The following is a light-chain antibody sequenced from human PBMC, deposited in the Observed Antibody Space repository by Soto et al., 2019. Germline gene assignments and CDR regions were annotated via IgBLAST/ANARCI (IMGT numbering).Light chain of an antibody. V-gene: IGLV2-14*03. Sequence: QSVLTQPASVSGSPGQSITISCTGTSSDIGAYNFVSWYQQHPGKASKLMLYDVNIRPSGVSNRFSGAKSGTTASLTISGLQAEDETDYYCTSWTTSTTMIFGGGTKVTVL. CDR2: DVN. CDR3: TSWTTSTTMI. CDR1: SSDIGAYNF. J-gene: IGLJ2*01.